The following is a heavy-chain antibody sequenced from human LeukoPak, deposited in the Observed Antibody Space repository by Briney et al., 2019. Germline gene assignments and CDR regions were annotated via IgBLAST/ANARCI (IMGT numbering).Heavy chain of an antibody. Sequence: SETLSLTCTVSGGSVTTTDYYWVWIRQPPGKGLEWMGTISYSGIIYYNPSLNSRVTMSADTSKNQFSLRLSSLSAADTAVYFCAVGFGESDLPYYLDSWGQGTLLIVSP. CDR3: AVGFGESDLPYYLDS. CDR1: GGSVTTTDYY. J-gene: IGHJ4*02. V-gene: IGHV4-39*01. CDR2: ISYSGII. D-gene: IGHD3-16*01.